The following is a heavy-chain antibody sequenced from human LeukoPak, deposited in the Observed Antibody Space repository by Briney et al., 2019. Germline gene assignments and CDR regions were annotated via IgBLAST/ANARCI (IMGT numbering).Heavy chain of an antibody. J-gene: IGHJ4*02. D-gene: IGHD1-26*01. CDR2: IWYDGSNK. CDR1: GFTFSIYG. Sequence: GRSLRLSCAASGFTFSIYGMHWVRQAPGKGLEWVSVIWYDGSNKYYADSVKGRFTISRDNSKNTLYLEMNGLRAEDMAVYYCAKDRRRRSYDAVDYWGQGTQVTVSS. V-gene: IGHV3-33*06. CDR3: AKDRRRRSYDAVDY.